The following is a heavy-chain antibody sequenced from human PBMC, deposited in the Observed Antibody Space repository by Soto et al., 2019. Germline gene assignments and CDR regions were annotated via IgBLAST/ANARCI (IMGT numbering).Heavy chain of an antibody. CDR3: ARPSPIAAAGTGWFDP. V-gene: IGHV4-39*01. J-gene: IGHJ5*02. D-gene: IGHD6-13*01. CDR2: IYYSGST. Sequence: PSETLSLTCPVSGGSISSSSYYWGWIRQPPGKGLEWIGSIYYSGSTYYNPSLKSRVTISVDTSKNQFSLKLSSVTAADTAVYYCARPSPIAAAGTGWFDPWGQGTLVTVSS. CDR1: GGSISSSSYY.